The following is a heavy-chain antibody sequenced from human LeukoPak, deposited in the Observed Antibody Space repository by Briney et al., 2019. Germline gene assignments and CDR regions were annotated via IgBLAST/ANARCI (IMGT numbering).Heavy chain of an antibody. J-gene: IGHJ3*02. Sequence: TSETLSLTCAVYGGSFSGYYWSWIRQPPGKGLEWIGEINHSGSTNYNPSLKSRVTISVDTSKNQFSLTLSSVTAADTAVYYCARDLGVVVVAATRLGAFDIWGQGTMVTVSS. CDR2: INHSGST. D-gene: IGHD2-15*01. CDR1: GGSFSGYY. CDR3: ARDLGVVVVAATRLGAFDI. V-gene: IGHV4-34*01.